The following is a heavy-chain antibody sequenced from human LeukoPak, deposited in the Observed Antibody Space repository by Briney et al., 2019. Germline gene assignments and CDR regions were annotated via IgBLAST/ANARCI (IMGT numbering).Heavy chain of an antibody. Sequence: ASVKVSCKVSGYTLTELSMHCVRQAPGKGLEWMGGFDPEDGKTIYAQKFQGRVTMTEDTSTDTAYMELSSLRSEDTAVYYCATDRTNYYDTSTYLLFDYWGQGTLVTVSS. D-gene: IGHD3-22*01. CDR3: ATDRTNYYDTSTYLLFDY. V-gene: IGHV1-24*01. CDR2: FDPEDGKT. J-gene: IGHJ4*02. CDR1: GYTLTELS.